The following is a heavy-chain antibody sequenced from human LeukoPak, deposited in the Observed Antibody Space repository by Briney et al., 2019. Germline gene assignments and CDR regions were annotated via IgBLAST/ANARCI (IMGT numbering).Heavy chain of an antibody. D-gene: IGHD6-13*01. CDR1: GYTFTGYY. Sequence: ASAKVSCKASGYTFTGYYMHWVRQAPGQGLEWMGWINPNSGGTNYAQKFQGRVTMTRDTSISTAYIELSRLRSDDTAGYYCARDPDGAAAGNNWSDPGGQEPLVPVPS. CDR3: ARDPDGAAAGNNWSDP. CDR2: INPNSGGT. J-gene: IGHJ5*02. V-gene: IGHV1-2*02.